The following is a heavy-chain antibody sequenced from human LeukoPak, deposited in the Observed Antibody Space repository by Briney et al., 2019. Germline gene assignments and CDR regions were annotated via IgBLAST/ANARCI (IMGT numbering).Heavy chain of an antibody. CDR2: VYYSGSV. D-gene: IGHD2-21*01. CDR3: ARSGETYFSPPVY. CDR1: GGSISNYY. Sequence: SETLSLTCTVSGGSISNYYWNWIRQSPGKGLEWLGYVYYSGSVSHNPSLKSRITFSVDTSKRQFSLGLTSVTAAETAVYFCARSGETYFSPPVYWGEGTLVIVSS. V-gene: IGHV4-59*01. J-gene: IGHJ4*02.